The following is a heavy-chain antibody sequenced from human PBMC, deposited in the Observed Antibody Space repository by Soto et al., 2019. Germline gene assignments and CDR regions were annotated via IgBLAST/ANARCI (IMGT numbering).Heavy chain of an antibody. Sequence: EVQLLESGGGLIQPGGSLRLSCTASGFTFINYAMSWVRQAPGKGLEWVSGISGSGDNTYYADSVKGRFTISRDNSKNTLYLQMNSLRAEDTAVYYWAQEEAASFDHWGQGTLVAVSS. CDR2: ISGSGDNT. J-gene: IGHJ4*02. V-gene: IGHV3-23*01. CDR3: AQEEAASFDH. CDR1: GFTFINYA. D-gene: IGHD2-15*01.